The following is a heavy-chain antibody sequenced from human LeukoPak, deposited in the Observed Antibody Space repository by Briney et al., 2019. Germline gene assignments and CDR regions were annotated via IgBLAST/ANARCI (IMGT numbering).Heavy chain of an antibody. V-gene: IGHV3-30*04. CDR1: GFTFSSYA. J-gene: IGHJ4*02. CDR2: ISYDGSNK. D-gene: IGHD5-18*01. CDR3: ARPPPWIQLWISLDY. Sequence: PGGSLRLSCAASGFTFSSYAMHWVRQAPGKGLEWVAVISYDGSNKYYADSVKGRFTISRDNSKNTLYLQMNSLRAEDTAVYYCARPPPWIQLWISLDYWGQGTLVTVSS.